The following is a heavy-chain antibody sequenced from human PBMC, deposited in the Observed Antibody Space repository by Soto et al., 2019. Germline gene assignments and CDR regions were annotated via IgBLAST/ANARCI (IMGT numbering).Heavy chain of an antibody. CDR2: IYYSGST. V-gene: IGHV4-59*08. CDR3: ARQRSSGWGYYYYYMDV. D-gene: IGHD6-19*01. Sequence: SETLSLTCTVSGGSISSYYWSWIRQPPGKGLEWIGYIYYSGSTNYNPSLKSRVTISVDTSKNQFSLKLSSVTAADTAVYYCARQRSSGWGYYYYYMDVWGKGTTVTVSS. CDR1: GGSISSYY. J-gene: IGHJ6*03.